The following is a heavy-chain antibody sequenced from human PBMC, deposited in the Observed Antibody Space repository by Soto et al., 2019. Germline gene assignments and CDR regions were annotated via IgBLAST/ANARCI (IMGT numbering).Heavy chain of an antibody. V-gene: IGHV4-4*02. CDR2: IFHDGTS. D-gene: IGHD2-8*01. Sequence: PSETLSLTCAVSGVSISSGNWWPWVRQTPQRGLEYIGEIFHDGTSNYDPSFERRVAISVDTSKNQFYLKLTSLTAADTAIYFGARPVYDTGLNYMYFAFGAQGAPVTVTS. CDR3: ARPVYDTGLNYMYFAF. J-gene: IGHJ4*02. CDR1: GVSISSGNW.